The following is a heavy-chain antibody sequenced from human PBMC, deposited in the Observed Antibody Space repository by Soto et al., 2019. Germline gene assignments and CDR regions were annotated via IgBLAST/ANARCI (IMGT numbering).Heavy chain of an antibody. Sequence: ASVKVSCKASGYTFTGYYMHGVRQAPGQGLEWMGWINPNSGGTNYAQKFQGWVTMTRDTSISTAYMELSRLRSDDTAVYYCARAGITIFGVVDHGMDVWGQGTTVTVSS. CDR3: ARAGITIFGVVDHGMDV. D-gene: IGHD3-3*01. CDR1: GYTFTGYY. V-gene: IGHV1-2*04. J-gene: IGHJ6*02. CDR2: INPNSGGT.